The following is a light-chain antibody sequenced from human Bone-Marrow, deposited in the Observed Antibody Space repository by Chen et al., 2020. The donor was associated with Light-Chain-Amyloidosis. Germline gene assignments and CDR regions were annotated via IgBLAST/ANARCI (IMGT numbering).Light chain of an antibody. V-gene: IGLV3-25*03. Sequence: SYELTQPPSVPVSPGPTARFTCSGDDLPTKYAYWSQQQPGQAPVLVIHRDTERPSGISERFSGSSSGTTATLTISGVQAEDEADYHCQSADSSGTYEVIFGGGTKLTVL. CDR2: RDT. CDR1: DLPTKY. CDR3: QSADSSGTYEVI. J-gene: IGLJ2*01.